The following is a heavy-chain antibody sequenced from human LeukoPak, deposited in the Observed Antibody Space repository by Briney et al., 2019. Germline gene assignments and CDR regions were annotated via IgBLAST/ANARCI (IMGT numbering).Heavy chain of an antibody. J-gene: IGHJ4*02. V-gene: IGHV3-72*01. CDR3: GDLGSTGTDH. D-gene: IGHD4-17*01. CDR1: GFTFSPHY. Sequence: PGGSLRLSCVASGFTFSPHYMDWVRQSPGQGLEWVGLIRNKADGYTTIYAASVKGRFTISRDDPKNSVYLQMDSLKTEDTAVYYCGDLGSTGTDHWGQGTLVTVSS. CDR2: IRNKADGYTT.